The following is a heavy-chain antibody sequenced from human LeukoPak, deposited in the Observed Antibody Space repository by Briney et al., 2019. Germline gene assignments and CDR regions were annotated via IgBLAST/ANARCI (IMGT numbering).Heavy chain of an antibody. D-gene: IGHD2-8*01. CDR2: TYYKSKCYN. J-gene: IGHJ4*02. Sequence: SQTLSLTCAISGDSVSSNSATWDWIRQSPSRGLEWLGRTYYKSKCYNDYAGSVKSRITINPDTSKNQFSLQLNPVTPEDTAVYYCARLGGVSGGYWGQGTLVTVSS. V-gene: IGHV6-1*01. CDR3: ARLGGVSGGY. CDR1: GDSVSSNSAT.